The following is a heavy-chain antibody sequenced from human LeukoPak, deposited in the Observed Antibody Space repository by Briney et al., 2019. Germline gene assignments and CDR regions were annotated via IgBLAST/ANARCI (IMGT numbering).Heavy chain of an antibody. CDR3: ARDHDSSGWYYFDY. Sequence: PGGSLRLSCAASGFTVSSNYMSWVRQAPGKGLEWVSVIYSGGSTYYADSVKGRFTISRDNSKNTLYLQMNSLRAEDTAVYYCARDHDSSGWYYFDYWGQGTLVTVSS. CDR1: GFTVSSNY. V-gene: IGHV3-66*01. CDR2: IYSGGST. J-gene: IGHJ4*02. D-gene: IGHD6-19*01.